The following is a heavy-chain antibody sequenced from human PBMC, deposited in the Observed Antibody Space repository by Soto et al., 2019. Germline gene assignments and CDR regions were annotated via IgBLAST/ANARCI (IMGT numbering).Heavy chain of an antibody. D-gene: IGHD3-10*01. V-gene: IGHV4-34*01. Sequence: PSETLSLTCAVYGGSFSGYYWSWIRQPPGKGLEWIGEINHSGSTNYNPSLKSRVTISVDTSKNQFSLKLSSVTAADTAVYYCASITMVRELGDWFDPWGQGTLVT. CDR1: GGSFSGYY. CDR2: INHSGST. CDR3: ASITMVRELGDWFDP. J-gene: IGHJ5*02.